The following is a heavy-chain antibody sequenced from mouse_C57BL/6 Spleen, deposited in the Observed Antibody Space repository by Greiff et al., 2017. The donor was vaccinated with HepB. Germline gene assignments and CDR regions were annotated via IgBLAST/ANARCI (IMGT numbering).Heavy chain of an antibody. Sequence: EVQLQQSGPGMVKPSQSLSLTCTVTGYSITSGYDWHWIRHFRGNKLEWMGYISYSGSTNYNPSLKSRISITHDTSKNHFFLKLNSVTTEDTATYYCARAPQYYGSSPHWYFDVWGTGTTVTVSS. D-gene: IGHD1-1*01. V-gene: IGHV3-1*01. J-gene: IGHJ1*03. CDR2: ISYSGST. CDR3: ARAPQYYGSSPHWYFDV. CDR1: GYSITSGYD.